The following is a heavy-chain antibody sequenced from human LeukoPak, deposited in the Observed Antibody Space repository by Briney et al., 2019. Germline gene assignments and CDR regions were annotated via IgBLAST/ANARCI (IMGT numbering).Heavy chain of an antibody. CDR1: RFTFSNYA. CDR3: ARDKIVADYYFDY. V-gene: IGHV3-30*04. J-gene: IGHJ4*02. D-gene: IGHD3-16*02. CDR2: ISRDGRDK. Sequence: PGRSLRLSCAASRFTFSNYAMHWVRQAPGNGLEWVAVISRDGRDKHNADSVKGRFTISRDNSMNTLYLQMDSLRGEDTAVYYCARDKIVADYYFDYWGQGTLVTVSS.